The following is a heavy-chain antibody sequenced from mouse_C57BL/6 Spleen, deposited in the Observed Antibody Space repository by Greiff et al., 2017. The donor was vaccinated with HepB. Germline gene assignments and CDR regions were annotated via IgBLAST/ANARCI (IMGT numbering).Heavy chain of an antibody. Sequence: QVHVKQSGAELVKPGASVKISCKASGYTFTDYYINWVKQRPGQGLEWIGKIGPGSGSTYYNEKFKGKATLTADKSSSTAYMQLSSLTSEDSAVYFCASCIYYYGSSYFDYWGQGTTLTVSS. CDR2: IGPGSGST. D-gene: IGHD1-1*01. V-gene: IGHV1-77*01. CDR3: ASCIYYYGSSYFDY. CDR1: GYTFTDYY. J-gene: IGHJ2*01.